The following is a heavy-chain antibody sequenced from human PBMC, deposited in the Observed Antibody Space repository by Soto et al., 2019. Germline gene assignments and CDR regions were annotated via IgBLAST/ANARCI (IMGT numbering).Heavy chain of an antibody. J-gene: IGHJ4*02. CDR3: ARVATPIARNDY. CDR2: IRNQSYQETTE. V-gene: IGHV3-7*03. D-gene: IGHD6-13*01. Sequence: GGSLRLSCTGSGFPFDDFAINWVRQAPGKGLEWVGLIRNQSYQETTEYYVDSVKGRFTISRDNAKNSLYLQMNSLRAEDTAVYYCARVATPIARNDYWGQGTLVTVSS. CDR1: GFPFDDFA.